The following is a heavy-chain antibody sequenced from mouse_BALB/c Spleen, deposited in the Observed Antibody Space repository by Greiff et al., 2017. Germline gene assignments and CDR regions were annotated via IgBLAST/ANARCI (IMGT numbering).Heavy chain of an antibody. D-gene: IGHD1-2*01. CDR1: GFNIKDTY. CDR2: IDPANGNT. Sequence: EVQLQQSGAELVKPGASVKLSCTASGFNIKDTYMHWVKQRPEQGLEWIGRIDPANGNTKYDPKFQGKATITADTSSNTAYLQLSSLTSEDTAVYYCARKIYYGYVDYAMDYWGQGTSVTVSS. J-gene: IGHJ4*01. CDR3: ARKIYYGYVDYAMDY. V-gene: IGHV14-3*02.